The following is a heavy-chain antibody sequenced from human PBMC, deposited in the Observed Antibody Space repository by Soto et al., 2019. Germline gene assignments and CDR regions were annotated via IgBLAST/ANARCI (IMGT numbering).Heavy chain of an antibody. V-gene: IGHV1-69*13. CDR3: ARGVKTGTTMGYWFDP. Sequence: GASVKVSCKASGGTFSSYAISWVRQAPGQGLEWMGGIIPIFGTANYAQKFQGRVTITADESTSTAYMELSSLRSEDTAVYYCARGVKTGTTMGYWFDPWGQGTLVTVSS. CDR1: GGTFSSYA. D-gene: IGHD1-7*01. CDR2: IIPIFGTA. J-gene: IGHJ5*02.